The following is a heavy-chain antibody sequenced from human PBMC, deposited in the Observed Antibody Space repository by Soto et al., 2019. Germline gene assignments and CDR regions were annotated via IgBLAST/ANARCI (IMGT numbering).Heavy chain of an antibody. Sequence: PRESLKISCEASGYSFTTHWIGWVRQLPGKGLEWMGHIYPDDSDTLYSPSFQGQVTISADKSISTAYLQWSSLKASDTAMYYCAKHLGQWLSQPPDYWGQGTLVTVSS. CDR3: AKHLGQWLSQPPDY. D-gene: IGHD6-19*01. V-gene: IGHV5-51*01. J-gene: IGHJ4*02. CDR1: GYSFTTHW. CDR2: IYPDDSDT.